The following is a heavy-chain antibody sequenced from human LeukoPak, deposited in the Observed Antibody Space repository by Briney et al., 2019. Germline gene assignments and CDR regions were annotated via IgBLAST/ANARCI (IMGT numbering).Heavy chain of an antibody. CDR3: ARDLGEYCSSISCPIDY. CDR2: INPNTGGT. Sequence: EASVKVSCKTTGYTFTDYYMHWVRQAPGQGLEWMGWINPNTGGTNYAQKFQGRVTMTRDTSISTAFMELSSLESDATALYYCARDLGEYCSSISCPIDYWGQGTLVTVSS. V-gene: IGHV1-2*02. CDR1: GYTFTDYY. J-gene: IGHJ4*02. D-gene: IGHD2-2*01.